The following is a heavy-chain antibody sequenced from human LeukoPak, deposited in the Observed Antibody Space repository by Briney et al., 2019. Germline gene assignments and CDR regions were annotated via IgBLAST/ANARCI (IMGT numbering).Heavy chain of an antibody. CDR2: ISSSSSYI. V-gene: IGHV3-21*04. J-gene: IGHJ6*03. CDR1: GFTFSSYS. Sequence: TGGSLRLSCAASGFTFSSYSMNWVRQAPGKGLEWVSSISSSSSYIYYADSVKGRFTISRDNAKNSLYLQMNSLRAEDTAVYYCARVSDSSSWNYYYYMDVWGKGTTVTISS. D-gene: IGHD6-13*01. CDR3: ARVSDSSSWNYYYYMDV.